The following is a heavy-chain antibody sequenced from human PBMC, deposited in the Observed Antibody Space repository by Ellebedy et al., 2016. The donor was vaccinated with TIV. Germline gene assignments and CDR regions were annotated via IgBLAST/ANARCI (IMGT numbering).Heavy chain of an antibody. J-gene: IGHJ5*02. CDR1: GYTFIGYY. CDR2: IDPNSGGI. CDR3: ARDKLATSTGYYYNWLDP. D-gene: IGHD3-22*01. Sequence: ASVKVSCKASGYTFIGYYIYWLRQVPGQGLEWMGWIDPNSGGINLERKFQGRVTMTRDTSISTAYIELSTLTADDTAVYFCARDKLATSTGYYYNWLDPWGQGTLVTVSS. V-gene: IGHV1-2*02.